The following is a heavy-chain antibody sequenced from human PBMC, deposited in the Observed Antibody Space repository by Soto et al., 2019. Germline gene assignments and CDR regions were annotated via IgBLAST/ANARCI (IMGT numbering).Heavy chain of an antibody. Sequence: LRLSCVTSGFTFNSYWMSWVRQTPGQGLECVARINHDGSDKNYVDSVKGRFTISRDNAKNSLFLQMNSLRADDTAVYYCTTLSWDASDWHWGLGALVTVSS. J-gene: IGHJ4*02. CDR1: GFTFNSYW. V-gene: IGHV3-7*03. CDR3: TTLSWDASDWH. CDR2: INHDGSDK. D-gene: IGHD6-19*01.